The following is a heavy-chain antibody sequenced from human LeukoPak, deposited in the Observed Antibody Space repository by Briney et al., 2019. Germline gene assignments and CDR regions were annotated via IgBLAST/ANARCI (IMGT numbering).Heavy chain of an antibody. Sequence: PSETLSLTYTVSGGSISSSSYHWGWIRQPPGKGLEWIGTIYYSGSTYYNPSLKSRVAISVDTSKNQVSLRLSSVTAADTAVYYCATSRYSSGWYPYFDYWGQGTLVTVSS. CDR1: GGSISSSSYH. D-gene: IGHD6-19*01. J-gene: IGHJ4*02. CDR2: IYYSGST. CDR3: ATSRYSSGWYPYFDY. V-gene: IGHV4-39*01.